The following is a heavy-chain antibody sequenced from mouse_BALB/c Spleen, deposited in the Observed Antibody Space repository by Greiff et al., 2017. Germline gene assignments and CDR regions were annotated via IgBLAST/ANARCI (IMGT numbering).Heavy chain of an antibody. CDR1: GYSITSDYA. CDR2: ISYSGST. Sequence: EVKLQESGPGLVKPSQSLSLTCTVTGYSITSDYAWNWIRQFPGNKLEWMGYISYSGSTSYNPSLKSRISITRDTSKNQFFLQLNSVTTEDTATYYCAITTATYFDYGGQGTTLTVSS. V-gene: IGHV3-2*02. J-gene: IGHJ2*01. CDR3: AITTATYFDY. D-gene: IGHD1-2*01.